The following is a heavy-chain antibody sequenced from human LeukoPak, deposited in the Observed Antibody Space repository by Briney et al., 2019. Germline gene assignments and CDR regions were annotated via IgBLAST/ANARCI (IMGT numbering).Heavy chain of an antibody. V-gene: IGHV3-7*01. CDR1: GFTFSSYT. Sequence: PGGSLRLSCAASGFTFSSYTMNWVRQAPGKGLEWVANIKQDGSEKYYVDSVKGRFTISRDNAKNSLYLQMNSLRAEDTAVYYCAREGKQPLLVYYYYMDVWGKGTTVTVSS. D-gene: IGHD2-21*02. CDR3: AREGKQPLLVYYYYMDV. CDR2: IKQDGSEK. J-gene: IGHJ6*03.